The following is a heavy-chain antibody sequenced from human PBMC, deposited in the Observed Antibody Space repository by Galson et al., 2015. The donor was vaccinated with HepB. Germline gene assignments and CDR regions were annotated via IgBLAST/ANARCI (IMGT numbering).Heavy chain of an antibody. D-gene: IGHD4-17*01. CDR3: ARDASQGDYYSWYLDL. V-gene: IGHV3-30-3*01. CDR2: ISYDGSNK. CDR1: GFTFSSYA. J-gene: IGHJ2*01. Sequence: SLRLSCAASGFTFSSYAMHWVRQAPGKGLEWVAVISYDGSNKYYADSVKGRFTISRDNSKNTLYLQMNSLRAEDTAVYYCARDASQGDYYSWYLDLWGRGTLVTVSS.